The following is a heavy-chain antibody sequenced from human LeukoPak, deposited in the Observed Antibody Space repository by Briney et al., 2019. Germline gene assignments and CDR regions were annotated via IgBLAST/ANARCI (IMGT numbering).Heavy chain of an antibody. J-gene: IGHJ2*01. CDR3: QGYYYDSSGRYFDL. D-gene: IGHD3-22*01. V-gene: IGHV4-34*01. CDR1: GGSFSGYY. Sequence: PSETLSLTCAVYGGSFSGYYWSWILQPPGKGLEWIGEINHSGSTNYNPSLKSRVTISVDTSKNQFSLKLSSVTAADTAVYYCQGYYYDSSGRYFDLWGRGTLVTVSS. CDR2: INHSGST.